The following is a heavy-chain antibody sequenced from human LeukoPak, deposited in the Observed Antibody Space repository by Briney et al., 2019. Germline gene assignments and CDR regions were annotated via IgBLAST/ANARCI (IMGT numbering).Heavy chain of an antibody. V-gene: IGHV4-34*01. CDR2: INHSGST. D-gene: IGHD6-19*01. Sequence: PSGTLSLTCAVYGGSFSGNYWSWSRQPPGKGLEWIGEINHSGSTNYNPSLKSRVTISVDTSKNQFSLKLSSVTAADTAVYYCARGSWLVGYWGQGTLVTVSS. J-gene: IGHJ4*02. CDR1: GGSFSGNY. CDR3: ARGSWLVGY.